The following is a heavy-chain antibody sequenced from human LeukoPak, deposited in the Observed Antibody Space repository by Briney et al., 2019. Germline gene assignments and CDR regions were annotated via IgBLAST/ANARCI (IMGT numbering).Heavy chain of an antibody. CDR3: AKAFVYCSGGSCYDPIDY. Sequence: PGGSLRLSCAASGFTFSSYGMHWVRQAPGKGLEWVAFIRYDGSNKYYADCVKGRFTISRDNSKNTLYLQMNSLRAEDTAVYYCAKAFVYCSGGSCYDPIDYWGQGTLVTVSS. J-gene: IGHJ4*02. V-gene: IGHV3-30*02. CDR2: IRYDGSNK. CDR1: GFTFSSYG. D-gene: IGHD2-15*01.